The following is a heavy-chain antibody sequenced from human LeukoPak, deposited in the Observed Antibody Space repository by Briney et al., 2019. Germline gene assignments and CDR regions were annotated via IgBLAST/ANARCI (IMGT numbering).Heavy chain of an antibody. Sequence: TSSETLSLTCAVYGGSFSGYYWSWIRQPPGKGLEWIGEINHSGSTNYNPSLKSRVTISVDTSKNQFSLKLSSVTAADTAVYYCARLQRRGGDYWGQGTLVTVSS. CDR2: INHSGST. D-gene: IGHD3-10*01. CDR3: ARLQRRGGDY. V-gene: IGHV4-34*01. CDR1: GGSFSGYY. J-gene: IGHJ4*02.